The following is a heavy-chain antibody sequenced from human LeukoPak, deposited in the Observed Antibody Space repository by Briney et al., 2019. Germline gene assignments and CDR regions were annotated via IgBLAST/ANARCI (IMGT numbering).Heavy chain of an antibody. V-gene: IGHV3-21*01. CDR2: ISSSSSYI. Sequence: RGSLRLSCAASGFTLSSYSMNWVRQAPGKGLEWVSSISSSSSYIYYADSVKGRFTISRDNAKNSLYLQMNSLRAEDTAVYYCARKECSGGSCYFDYWGQGTLVTVSS. J-gene: IGHJ4*02. CDR3: ARKECSGGSCYFDY. CDR1: GFTLSSYS. D-gene: IGHD2-15*01.